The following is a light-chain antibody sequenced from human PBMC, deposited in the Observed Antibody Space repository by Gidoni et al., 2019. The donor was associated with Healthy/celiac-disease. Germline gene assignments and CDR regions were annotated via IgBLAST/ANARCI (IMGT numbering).Light chain of an antibody. CDR1: ALPKQY. CDR2: KDS. J-gene: IGLJ3*02. CDR3: QSADSSGTGV. Sequence: SYELTQPPSVSVSPGQTARLPCSGDALPKQYAYWYQQKPGQAPVLVIYKDSERPSGIPERFSGSSSGTTVTLTISGVQAEDEADYYCQSADSSGTGVFGGGTKLTVL. V-gene: IGLV3-25*03.